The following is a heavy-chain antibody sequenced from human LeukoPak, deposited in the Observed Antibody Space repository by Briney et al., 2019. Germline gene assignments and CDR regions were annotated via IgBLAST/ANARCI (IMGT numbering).Heavy chain of an antibody. J-gene: IGHJ5*02. V-gene: IGHV4-59*08. CDR1: GASIRNYY. CDR2: IYYSGST. CDR3: ARRYSSSWYVGFFDP. D-gene: IGHD6-13*01. Sequence: SETLSLTCTVSGASIRNYYWSWIRQSPGKGLEWIGYIYYSGSTNYNPSLESRVAMSVDTSKNQFSLRLSSVTAADTAIHYCARRYSSSWYVGFFDPWGQGTLVTVSS.